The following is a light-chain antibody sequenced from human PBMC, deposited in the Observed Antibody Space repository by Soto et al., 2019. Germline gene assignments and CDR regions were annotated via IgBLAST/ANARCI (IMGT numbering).Light chain of an antibody. J-gene: IGLJ1*01. V-gene: IGLV2-14*01. CDR2: DVS. Sequence: QSVLTQPASVSGSPGQSITISCTGTSSDVGGYNYVSWYQQHPGKAPKLMIYDVSNRPSGVSNRFSGSKSGSTASLTISGLQAEDEADYYCSSYTSSSTYVCGTGTKAPS. CDR3: SSYTSSSTYV. CDR1: SSDVGGYNY.